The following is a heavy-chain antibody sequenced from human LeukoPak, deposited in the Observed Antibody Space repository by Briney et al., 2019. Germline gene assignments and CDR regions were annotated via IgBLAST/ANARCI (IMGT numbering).Heavy chain of an antibody. J-gene: IGHJ4*02. V-gene: IGHV4-4*07. CDR1: GGSISSYY. CDR3: ARDRSQYSYGYGPCYFDY. D-gene: IGHD5-18*01. Sequence: PSEALSLTCTVSGGSISSYYWSWIRQPAGKGLEWIGRIYTSGSTNYNPSLKSRVTMSVDTSKNQFSLKLSSVTAADTAVYYCARDRSQYSYGYGPCYFDYWGRGTLVTVSS. CDR2: IYTSGST.